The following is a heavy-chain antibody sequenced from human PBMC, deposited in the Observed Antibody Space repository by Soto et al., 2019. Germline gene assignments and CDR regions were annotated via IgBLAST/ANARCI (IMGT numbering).Heavy chain of an antibody. D-gene: IGHD1-26*01. CDR2: ISYRGST. J-gene: IGHJ4*02. CDR1: GASVSSGNYY. CDR3: ARCSGSYYAN. Sequence: QVQLQESGPGLVKPSETLSLTCTVSGASVSSGNYYWSWIRQPPGKGLECIGYISYRGSTNYNPSLQSRVTISIGTSKKQFALKLSSVTAADTAVYYCARCSGSYYANWGQGTLVTVSS. V-gene: IGHV4-61*01.